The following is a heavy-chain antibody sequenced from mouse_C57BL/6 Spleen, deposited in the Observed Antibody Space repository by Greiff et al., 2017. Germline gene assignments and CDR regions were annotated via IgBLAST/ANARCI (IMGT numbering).Heavy chain of an antibody. CDR1: GYTFTDYN. D-gene: IGHD1-1*01. CDR3: AGYYGGRDWYFDV. CDR2: INPNNGGT. V-gene: IGHV1-22*01. Sequence: EVQLQQSGPELVKPGASVKMSCKASGYTFTDYNMHWVKQSHGKSLEWIGYINPNNGGTSYNQKFKGKATLHVNKSSSTAYMELRNLRSEDSAVYYCAGYYGGRDWYFDVWGTGTTVTVSS. J-gene: IGHJ1*03.